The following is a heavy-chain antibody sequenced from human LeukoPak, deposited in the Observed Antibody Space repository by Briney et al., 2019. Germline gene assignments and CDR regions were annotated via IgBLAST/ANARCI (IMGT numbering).Heavy chain of an antibody. CDR1: GFTFDDYG. Sequence: PGGSLRLSCAASGFTFDDYGMSWVRQGPGKGLEWVSGINWNGDSTGYTDSLNSRFTISRDNAKNSLYLQMNSLRAEDTALYYCARVGESSGYYFDYWGQGTLVTVSS. CDR2: INWNGDST. CDR3: ARVGESSGYYFDY. V-gene: IGHV3-20*04. J-gene: IGHJ4*02. D-gene: IGHD3-22*01.